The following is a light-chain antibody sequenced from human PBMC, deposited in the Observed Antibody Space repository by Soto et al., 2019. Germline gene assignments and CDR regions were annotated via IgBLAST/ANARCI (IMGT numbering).Light chain of an antibody. V-gene: IGKV3-20*01. CDR3: QQYGSSPPIS. CDR1: QSVVSNY. Sequence: EIVLTQSPGTLSLSPGERATLSCRARQSVVSNYLAWYQQKPGQGPRLLIYGASSRATGIPDRFSGSGSGTDFTLAISRLEPEDFAVYFCQQYGSSPPISFGQGTRLEIK. J-gene: IGKJ5*01. CDR2: GAS.